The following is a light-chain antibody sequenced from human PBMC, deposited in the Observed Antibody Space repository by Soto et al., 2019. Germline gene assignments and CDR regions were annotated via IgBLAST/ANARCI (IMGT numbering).Light chain of an antibody. CDR1: SSDVGTYNL. CDR3: CSYAGSSIFV. Sequence: QSALTQPASVSGSPGQSITISCTGSSSDVGTYNLVSWYQHHPGKAPKLMISEVIKRPSGVSNRFSGSKFGNTVSLTISGLQAEDEADYYCCSYAGSSIFVFGGGTKLTVL. J-gene: IGLJ2*01. V-gene: IGLV2-23*02. CDR2: EVI.